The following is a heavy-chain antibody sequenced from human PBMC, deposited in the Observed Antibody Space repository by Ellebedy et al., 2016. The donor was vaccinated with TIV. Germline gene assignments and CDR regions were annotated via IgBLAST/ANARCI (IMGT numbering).Heavy chain of an antibody. V-gene: IGHV3-30*18. Sequence: GESLKISCAASGFTFSNYGMHWVRQAPGKGLEVVAVISYDGSEKYYADSVKGRFIISRDNSKNTLYLQMNSLRAEDTAVYYCAEEGGSSRGASGMDVWGQGTTVIVSS. CDR3: AEEGGSSRGASGMDV. J-gene: IGHJ6*02. CDR2: ISYDGSEK. D-gene: IGHD6-6*01. CDR1: GFTFSNYG.